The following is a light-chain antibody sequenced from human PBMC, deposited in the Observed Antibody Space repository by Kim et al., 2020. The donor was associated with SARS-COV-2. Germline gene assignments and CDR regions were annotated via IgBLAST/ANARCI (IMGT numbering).Light chain of an antibody. J-gene: IGKJ3*01. Sequence: DIQMTQSPSSLSASVGDRVTITCQASQDISNYLNWYQQKPGKAPKLLIYDASNLETGVPSRFSGSGSGTDFTFTISSLQPEDIATYYCQQYDNRPPRTFGPGTKVDIK. CDR2: DAS. CDR3: QQYDNRPPRT. V-gene: IGKV1-33*01. CDR1: QDISNY.